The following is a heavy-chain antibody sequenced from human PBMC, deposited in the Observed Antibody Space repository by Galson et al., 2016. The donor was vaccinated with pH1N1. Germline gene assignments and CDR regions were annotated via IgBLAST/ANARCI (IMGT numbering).Heavy chain of an antibody. CDR2: TNHGGTS. D-gene: IGHD3-22*01. J-gene: IGHJ4*02. Sequence: SETLSLTCAVNGGPFSAFFWTWIRQPPGKGLEWIGETNHGGTSNYNPSLKIRVTIPVDMSKNQFSLKLRSVTAEAPAVYYCATRGDDNNGSTGDHWGQGILVAVSS. CDR3: ATRGDDNNGSTGDH. V-gene: IGHV4-34*01. CDR1: GGPFSAFF.